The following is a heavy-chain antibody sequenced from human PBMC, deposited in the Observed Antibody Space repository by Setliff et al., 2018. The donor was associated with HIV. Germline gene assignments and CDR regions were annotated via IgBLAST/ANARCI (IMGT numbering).Heavy chain of an antibody. V-gene: IGHV3-7*04. Sequence: PGESLKISCKGSGYSFTSYWIGWVRQMPGKGLEWVANIGQDGSEKNYVDSVKGRFTISRDNAKNSMDLQMNSLRAEDTAIYYCARKLRPGHGVDVWGQGTTVTVSS. CDR3: ARKLRPGHGVDV. D-gene: IGHD3-10*01. CDR1: GYSFTSYW. CDR2: IGQDGSEK. J-gene: IGHJ6*02.